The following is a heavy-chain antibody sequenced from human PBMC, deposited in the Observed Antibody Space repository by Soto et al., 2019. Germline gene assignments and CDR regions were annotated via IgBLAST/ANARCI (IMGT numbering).Heavy chain of an antibody. J-gene: IGHJ3*02. V-gene: IGHV1-8*01. CDR1: GYTFTSYD. Sequence: QVQLVQSGAEVKKPGASVKVSCKASGYTFTSYDINWVRQATGQGLEWMGWMNPNSGNTGYAQKFQGRVTMTRNTSISTAYMELSSLGSEDTAVYYCARFVPAYDFWSGYLDAFDIWGQGTMVTVSS. CDR2: MNPNSGNT. D-gene: IGHD3-3*01. CDR3: ARFVPAYDFWSGYLDAFDI.